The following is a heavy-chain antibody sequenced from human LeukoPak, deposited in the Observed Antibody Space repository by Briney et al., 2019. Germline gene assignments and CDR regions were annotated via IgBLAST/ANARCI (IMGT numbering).Heavy chain of an antibody. J-gene: IGHJ5*02. D-gene: IGHD2-2*01. CDR3: AKDRDIVVVCWFDP. V-gene: IGHV3-7*03. CDR1: GFTFSSYW. CDR2: IKQDGSEK. Sequence: GGSLRLSCAASGFTFSSYWMSWVRQAPGKGLEWVANIKQDGSEKYYVDSVKGRFTISRDNAKNSLYLQMNSLRAEDTAVYYCAKDRDIVVVCWFDPWGQGTLVTVSS.